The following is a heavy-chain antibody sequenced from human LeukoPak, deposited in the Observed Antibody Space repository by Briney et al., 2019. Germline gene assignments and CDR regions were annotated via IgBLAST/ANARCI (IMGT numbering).Heavy chain of an antibody. CDR2: FYYDGST. J-gene: IGHJ6*03. D-gene: IGHD4-11*01. Sequence: SETLSLTCSVSGGPISSSTYNWGWIRQPPGKGLEWIGTFYYDGSTYYSPSLHSRVTISVGTSKDQFSLKVRSVTAADTAVYYCARYSAFYHYMDVWGEGTTVTVSS. CDR3: ARYSAFYHYMDV. V-gene: IGHV4-39*01. CDR1: GGPISSSTYN.